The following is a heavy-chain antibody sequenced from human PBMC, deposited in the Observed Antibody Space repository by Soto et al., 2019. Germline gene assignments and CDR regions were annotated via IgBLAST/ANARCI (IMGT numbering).Heavy chain of an antibody. CDR3: AREKGYISGPKNFDY. CDR1: GASISSGDYF. V-gene: IGHV4-30-4*01. J-gene: IGHJ4*02. CDR2: IYDSGSS. D-gene: IGHD5-12*01. Sequence: SETLSLTCTVSGASISSGDYFWSWIRQSPGKGLEWIGYIYDSGSSYYNPSLKSRVTMSVDTSKNQFSLKLRSVTAADTAVYYCAREKGYISGPKNFDYWGQGTLVTVSS.